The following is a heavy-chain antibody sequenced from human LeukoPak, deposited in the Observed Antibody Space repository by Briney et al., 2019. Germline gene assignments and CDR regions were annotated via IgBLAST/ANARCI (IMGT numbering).Heavy chain of an antibody. CDR2: IYYSGST. D-gene: IGHD4-17*01. Sequence: SETLSLTCTVSGGSISSYYWSWIRQPPGKGLEWIGYIYYSGSTNYNPSLKSRVTISVDTSKNQFSLKLSSVTAADTAVYYCARLANVPYYGDYFFGMDVWGQGTTVTVSS. CDR3: ARLANVPYYGDYFFGMDV. J-gene: IGHJ6*02. V-gene: IGHV4-59*08. CDR1: GGSISSYY.